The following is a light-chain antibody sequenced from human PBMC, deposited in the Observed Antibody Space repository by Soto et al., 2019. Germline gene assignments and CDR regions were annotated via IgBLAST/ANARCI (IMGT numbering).Light chain of an antibody. CDR3: TSYTSISTVV. CDR1: SNDVGGYNY. Sequence: QSVLTQPASVSGSPGQSIAISCTGTSNDVGGYNYVSWYQQEPGKAPKLLIYDVTTRPSGVSSRFSGSESGNTASLTISGLQTEDEADYYCTSYTSISTVVFGGGTKVTVL. CDR2: DVT. J-gene: IGLJ3*02. V-gene: IGLV2-14*01.